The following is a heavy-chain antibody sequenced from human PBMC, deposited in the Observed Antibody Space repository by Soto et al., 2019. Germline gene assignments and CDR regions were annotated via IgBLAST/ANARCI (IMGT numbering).Heavy chain of an antibody. CDR2: SKDRANNYAT. J-gene: IGHJ5*02. D-gene: IGHD1-26*01. Sequence: EVQLVESGGNLVQPGGSLRLSCAVSGFTVRDHYMDWVRQAPGKVLEWVGRSKDRANNYATEYAASVRARFTVSRDFAQNSQYQQMNSLETEDSAVYYGAKEGEARWFDVWGQGSLVTVSS. V-gene: IGHV3-72*01. CDR1: GFTVRDHY. CDR3: AKEGEARWFDV.